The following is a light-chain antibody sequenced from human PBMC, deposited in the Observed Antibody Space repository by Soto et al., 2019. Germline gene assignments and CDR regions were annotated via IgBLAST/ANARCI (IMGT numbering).Light chain of an antibody. Sequence: EIVLTQSPGTLSLSPGERATLSCRASQSISSSYLAWYQQKPGQAPRLLIYDASRRATGIPDRFSGSGSGTDFSLTISRLEPEDFAFYYCQQYSNSPRTFGQGTKVEIK. CDR3: QQYSNSPRT. V-gene: IGKV3-20*01. CDR1: QSISSSY. CDR2: DAS. J-gene: IGKJ1*01.